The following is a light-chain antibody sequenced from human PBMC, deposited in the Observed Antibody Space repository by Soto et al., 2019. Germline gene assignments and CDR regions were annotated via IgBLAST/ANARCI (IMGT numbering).Light chain of an antibody. V-gene: IGKV1-39*01. CDR1: ESISSY. J-gene: IGKJ3*01. CDR3: QTSNSTLT. CDR2: AAS. Sequence: DIQITKCPTSLTASVGDRVTITCRASESISSYLNWYQQKPGKAPKLLIYAASILQSGVPSRFSGSGSGTDFPLISSMQLAEFSATYCCQTSNSTLTFGRGTKVDIK.